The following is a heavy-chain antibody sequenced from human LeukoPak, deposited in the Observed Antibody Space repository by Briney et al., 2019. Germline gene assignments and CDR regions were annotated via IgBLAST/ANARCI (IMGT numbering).Heavy chain of an antibody. J-gene: IGHJ6*03. CDR3: ARHRGDNSNPRYYFYYMDV. Sequence: SETLSLTCSVSGHSISSGYYWGWIRQPPGKGLEWIGTMYHRGSTYYNPSLKGRVTMSGDTSKNHFSLKLSSVIAADAAVYYCARHRGDNSNPRYYFYYMDVWGKGTTVTVSS. CDR1: GHSISSGYY. D-gene: IGHD4-11*01. V-gene: IGHV4-38-2*01. CDR2: MYHRGST.